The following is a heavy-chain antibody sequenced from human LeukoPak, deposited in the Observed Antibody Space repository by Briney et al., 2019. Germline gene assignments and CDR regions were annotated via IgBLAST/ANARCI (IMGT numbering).Heavy chain of an antibody. CDR1: GYTFTSNK. J-gene: IGHJ4*02. CDR2: INPNSGDT. CDR3: ARDSTKWSFDH. Sequence: ASVKVSCKASGYTFTSNKMHWVRQAPGQGLEWMRKINPNSGDTTYAQKFQGRVTMTRDTSTSTIYMELTSLRSEDTAVYYCARDSTKWSFDHWDQETLVTVSS. V-gene: IGHV1-46*01. D-gene: IGHD2-15*01.